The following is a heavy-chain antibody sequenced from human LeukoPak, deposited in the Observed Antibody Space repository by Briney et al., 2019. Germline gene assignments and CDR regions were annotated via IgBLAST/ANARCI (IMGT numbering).Heavy chain of an antibody. CDR2: INHSGST. V-gene: IGHV4-34*01. CDR3: ARAWYYYYYMDV. CDR1: GGSFSGYY. Sequence: SETLSLTCAVYGGSFSGYYWSWIRQPPGKGLEWIGEINHSGSTNYNPSLKSRVTISVDTSKNQFSLKLSSVTAADTAVYYCARAWYYYYYMDVWGKGTTVTVSS. J-gene: IGHJ6*03.